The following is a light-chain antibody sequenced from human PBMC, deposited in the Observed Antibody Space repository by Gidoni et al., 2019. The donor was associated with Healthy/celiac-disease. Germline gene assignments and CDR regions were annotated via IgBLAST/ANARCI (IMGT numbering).Light chain of an antibody. CDR2: DVR. V-gene: IGLV2-14*03. Sequence: QSALPHPASVSGSPGQSLTISCTGTSSDVGGYNYVSWYQQHPGNAPTLMIYDVRNRPSGVANRFSGSKSGNTASLTISGLQAEDEADYYCSSYTSSSAPVVFGGGTKLTVL. CDR1: SSDVGGYNY. CDR3: SSYTSSSAPVV. J-gene: IGLJ2*01.